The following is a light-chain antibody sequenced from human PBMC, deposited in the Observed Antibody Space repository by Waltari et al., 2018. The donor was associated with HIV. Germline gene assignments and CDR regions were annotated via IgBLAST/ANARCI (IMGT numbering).Light chain of an antibody. CDR2: GAS. CDR1: QAISNY. CDR3: QQCNSPPVT. J-gene: IGKJ3*01. V-gene: IGKV1-9*01. Sequence: DIQITQSPSIVSASMGDKITIPCRASQAISNYVAWYPQKVGKAPRLLITGASTRQDGVPSRFNGSGSGTDFSLTISGLQSDDFATYCCQQCNSPPVTFGPGTKV.